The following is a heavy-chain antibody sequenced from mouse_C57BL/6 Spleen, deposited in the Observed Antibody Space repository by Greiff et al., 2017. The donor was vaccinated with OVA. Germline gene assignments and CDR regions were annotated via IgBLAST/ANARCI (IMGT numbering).Heavy chain of an antibody. V-gene: IGHV1-63*01. Sequence: QVQLQQSGAELVRPGTSVKMSCKASGYTFTNYWIGWAKQRPGHGLEWIGDIYPGGGYTNYNEKFKGKATLTADKSSSTAYMQFSSLTSEDSAIYYCARRRGRYFDVWGTGTTVTVSS. D-gene: IGHD3-3*01. CDR3: ARRRGRYFDV. CDR1: GYTFTNYW. CDR2: IYPGGGYT. J-gene: IGHJ1*03.